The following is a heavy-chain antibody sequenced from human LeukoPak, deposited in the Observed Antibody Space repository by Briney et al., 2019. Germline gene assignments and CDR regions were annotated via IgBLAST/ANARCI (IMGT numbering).Heavy chain of an antibody. V-gene: IGHV6-1*01. D-gene: IGHD6-13*01. J-gene: IGHJ4*02. Sequence: SQTLSLTCAISGDSFSSNSAAWHWLRQSPSRGLEWLGRTYYRSKLYNDYAVSVKSRITINPDTSKNQFSLQLNSVTPEDTAVYYCAREALSGSWYGGYFDYWGQGTLVTVSS. CDR1: GDSFSSNSAA. CDR2: TYYRSKLYN. CDR3: AREALSGSWYGGYFDY.